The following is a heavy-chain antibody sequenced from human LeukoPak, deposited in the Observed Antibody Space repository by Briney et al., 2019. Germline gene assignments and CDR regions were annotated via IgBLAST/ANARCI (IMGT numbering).Heavy chain of an antibody. Sequence: PGGSLRLSCAASGFTFSTYAMSWVRQAPGKGLEWVSAITGSGGSNFYADSVKGRFTISRDNSKNTLYLQMNSLRAEDTAVYYCATMAADWFDPWGQGTLVTVSS. J-gene: IGHJ5*02. CDR2: ITGSGGSN. V-gene: IGHV3-23*01. D-gene: IGHD6-13*01. CDR3: ATMAADWFDP. CDR1: GFTFSTYA.